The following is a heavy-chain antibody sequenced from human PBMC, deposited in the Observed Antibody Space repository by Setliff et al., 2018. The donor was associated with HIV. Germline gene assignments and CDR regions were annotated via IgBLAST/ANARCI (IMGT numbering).Heavy chain of an antibody. CDR1: GYTFNAYY. J-gene: IGHJ4*02. V-gene: IGHV1-2*06. D-gene: IGHD3-10*01. CDR3: ARVSEFFASGSYYNPYFDL. CDR2: INPNTGAT. Sequence: ASVKVSCKASGYTFNAYYIHWGRQAPGQGLEWMGRINPNTGATNFAQMFKDRVTMTRDTSIATAYMELKRLKSDDTAVYYCARVSEFFASGSYYNPYFDLWGQGTLVTVSS.